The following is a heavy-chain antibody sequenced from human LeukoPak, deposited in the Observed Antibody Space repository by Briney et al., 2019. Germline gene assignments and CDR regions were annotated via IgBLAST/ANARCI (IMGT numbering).Heavy chain of an antibody. D-gene: IGHD4-23*01. CDR3: ARGPPPPGDYGGNRGDDFDY. J-gene: IGHJ4*02. V-gene: IGHV4-34*01. CDR2: INQSGST. CDR1: GGSFSGYY. Sequence: PSETLSLTCAVYGGSFSGYYWSWIRQPPGKGLEWLGEINQSGSTNYNTSLKSRVTISVDTSKNQLSLKLSSVPAAETAVYYCARGPPPPGDYGGNRGDDFDYWGQGTLVTVSS.